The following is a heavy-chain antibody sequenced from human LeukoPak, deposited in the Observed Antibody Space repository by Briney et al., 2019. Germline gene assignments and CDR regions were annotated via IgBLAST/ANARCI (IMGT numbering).Heavy chain of an antibody. CDR3: AKDRGYYGSGSYVPY. CDR1: GFTFSSYG. Sequence: GGSLRLSCAASGFTFSSYGMHWVRQDPGKGLEWVAVISYDGSNKYYADSVKGRFTISRDNSKNTLYLQMNSLRAEDTAVYYCAKDRGYYGSGSYVPYWGQGTLVTVSS. V-gene: IGHV3-30*18. J-gene: IGHJ4*02. D-gene: IGHD3-10*01. CDR2: ISYDGSNK.